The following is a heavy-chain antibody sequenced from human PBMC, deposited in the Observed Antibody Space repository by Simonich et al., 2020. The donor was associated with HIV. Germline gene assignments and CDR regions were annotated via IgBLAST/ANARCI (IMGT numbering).Heavy chain of an antibody. CDR3: AKDRYYNFWSGYYDY. V-gene: IGHV3-23*01. Sequence: EVQLLESGGGLVQPGGSLRLSCAASGFTFSSYAMSWVRQAPGKGLKGVSRISGSGGSTYYADSVKGRFTISRDNSKNTLYLQMNSLRAEDTAVYYCAKDRYYNFWSGYYDYWGQGTLVTVSS. D-gene: IGHD3-3*01. J-gene: IGHJ4*02. CDR2: ISGSGGST. CDR1: GFTFSSYA.